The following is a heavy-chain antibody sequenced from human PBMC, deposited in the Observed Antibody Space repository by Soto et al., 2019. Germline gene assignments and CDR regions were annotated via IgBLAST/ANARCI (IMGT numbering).Heavy chain of an antibody. CDR2: IIPIFGTA. D-gene: IGHD3-22*01. CDR1: GGTFSSYA. Sequence: SVKVSCKASGGTFSSYAISWVRQAPGQGLEWMGGIIPIFGTANYAQKFQGRVTITADKSTSTAYMELSSLRSEDTAVYYCARERGRYYYYDSSGYHDAFDIWGQGTMVTVSS. J-gene: IGHJ3*02. CDR3: ARERGRYYYYDSSGYHDAFDI. V-gene: IGHV1-69*06.